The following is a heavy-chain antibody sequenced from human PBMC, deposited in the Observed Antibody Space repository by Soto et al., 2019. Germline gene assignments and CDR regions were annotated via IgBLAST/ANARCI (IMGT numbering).Heavy chain of an antibody. D-gene: IGHD2-2*01. V-gene: IGHV4-39*07. CDR3: ARGQTRWAPAAKADY. CDR1: GGSISSSSYY. CDR2: IYYSGST. Sequence: SETLSLTCTVSGGSISSSSYYWGWIRQPPGKGLEWIGSIYYSGSTYYNPSLKSRVTISVDTSKNQFSLKLSSVTAADTAVYYCARGQTRWAPAAKADYWGQGTLVTVSS. J-gene: IGHJ4*02.